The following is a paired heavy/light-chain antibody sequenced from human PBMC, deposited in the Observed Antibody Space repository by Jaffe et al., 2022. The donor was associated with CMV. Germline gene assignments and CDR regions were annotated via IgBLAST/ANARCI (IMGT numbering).Light chain of an antibody. CDR1: ISNIGYNS. V-gene: IGLV1-51*01. Sequence: QSVLTQPPSVSAAPGQKVTISCSGSISNIGYNSVSWYQQLPGTAPRFLIYDNNKRPPGIPGRFSGSKSGTSATLDITGLQTGDEAHYYCGTWDNSLSAGVFGGGTKLTVL. J-gene: IGLJ3*02. CDR2: DNN. CDR3: GTWDNSLSAGV.
Heavy chain of an antibody. Sequence: QVTLRESGPALVKPTQTLTLTCTFSGFSLTTSGMSVSWIRQPPGQALEWLARIDWNDDKYFTASLETRLSLSKDTSRSQVVLTMANMDPLDTATYYCARVGHPAYYYYDYWGQGVLVTVSS. CDR2: IDWNDDK. V-gene: IGHV2-70*15. J-gene: IGHJ4*02. CDR3: ARVGHPAYYYYDY. CDR1: GFSLTTSGMS. D-gene: IGHD2-2*01.